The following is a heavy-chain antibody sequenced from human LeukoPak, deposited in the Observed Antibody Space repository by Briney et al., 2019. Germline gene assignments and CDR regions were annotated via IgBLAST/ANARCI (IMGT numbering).Heavy chain of an antibody. CDR3: AREKLVDTAMGLYYYYGMDV. CDR2: INPSGGST. V-gene: IGHV1-46*01. D-gene: IGHD5-18*01. CDR1: GYGFSIYY. Sequence: DSVKVSCKASGYGFSIYYMHWVRQAPGEGLEWMGMINPSGGSTSYAQKFQGRVTMTRDTSTSTVYMELSSLRSEDTAVYYCAREKLVDTAMGLYYYYGMDVWGQGTTVTVSS. J-gene: IGHJ6*02.